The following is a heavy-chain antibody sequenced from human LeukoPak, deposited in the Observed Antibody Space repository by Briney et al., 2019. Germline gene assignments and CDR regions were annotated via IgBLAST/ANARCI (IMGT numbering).Heavy chain of an antibody. V-gene: IGHV3-21*04. Sequence: GGSLRLSCAASGFTFSSYSMNWVRQAPGKGLEWVSSISSSSSYIYYADSVKGRFTISRDNAKNSLYLQMNSLRAEDTAVYYCARDELELLSGYYYMDVWGKGTTVTVSS. D-gene: IGHD1-7*01. CDR1: GFTFSSYS. CDR3: ARDELELLSGYYYMDV. J-gene: IGHJ6*03. CDR2: ISSSSSYI.